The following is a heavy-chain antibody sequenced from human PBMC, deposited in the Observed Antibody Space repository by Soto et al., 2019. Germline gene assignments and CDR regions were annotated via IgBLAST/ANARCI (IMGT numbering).Heavy chain of an antibody. V-gene: IGHV4-39*01. CDR3: ARHIREYCSSTSFYRQAPYYYYYRDL. CDR2: IYYSGRT. CDR1: GGSISSSSYY. D-gene: IGHD2-2*01. Sequence: QLQLQESGPGLVKPSETLYLTCTVPGGSISSSSYYWGWIRQPPGKGLEWIGSIYYSGRTYFNPSLKSRVAPSVDTSKDQFSLKLSSVTAADTAVYYGARHIREYCSSTSFYRQAPYYYYYRDLWVKGTTVTDSS. J-gene: IGHJ6*03.